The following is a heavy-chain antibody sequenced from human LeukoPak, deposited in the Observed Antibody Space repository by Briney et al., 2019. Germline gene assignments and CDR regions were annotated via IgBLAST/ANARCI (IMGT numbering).Heavy chain of an antibody. Sequence: ASVKVSCKASGYTFTYYGLNWVRQAPGQGLEWMGWINPNSGGTNYAQKFQGRVTMTRDTSISTAYMELSRLRSDDTAVYYCARTSGCSSVDYYFDYWGQGTWSPSPQ. CDR1: GYTFTYYG. CDR3: ARTSGCSSVDYYFDY. J-gene: IGHJ4*02. D-gene: IGHD5-18*01. CDR2: INPNSGGT. V-gene: IGHV1-2*02.